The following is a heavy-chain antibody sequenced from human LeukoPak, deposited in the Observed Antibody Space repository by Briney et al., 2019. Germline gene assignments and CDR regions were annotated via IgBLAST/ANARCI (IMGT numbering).Heavy chain of an antibody. Sequence: PSETLSLTCTVSGGSISSSSYYWGWIRQPPGKGLEWIGSIYHSGSTYYNPSLKSRVTISVDTSKNQFSLKLSSVTAADTAVYYCARTIQGGRDYWGQGTLVTVSS. CDR3: ARTIQGGRDY. CDR1: GGSISSSSYY. V-gene: IGHV4-39*07. J-gene: IGHJ4*02. CDR2: IYHSGST. D-gene: IGHD3-16*01.